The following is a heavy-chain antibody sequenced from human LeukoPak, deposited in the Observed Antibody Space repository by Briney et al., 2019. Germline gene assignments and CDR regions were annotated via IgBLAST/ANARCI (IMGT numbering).Heavy chain of an antibody. D-gene: IGHD1-26*01. J-gene: IGHJ4*02. Sequence: PGGSLRLSCAASGFTFSSYAMSWVRQAPGKGLEWVSAISGSGGSTYYADSVKGRFTISRDNSKNTLYLQMNSLKTEDTAVYYCTTEGGVGARPDYWGQGTLVTVSS. V-gene: IGHV3-23*01. CDR1: GFTFSSYA. CDR2: ISGSGGST. CDR3: TTEGGVGARPDY.